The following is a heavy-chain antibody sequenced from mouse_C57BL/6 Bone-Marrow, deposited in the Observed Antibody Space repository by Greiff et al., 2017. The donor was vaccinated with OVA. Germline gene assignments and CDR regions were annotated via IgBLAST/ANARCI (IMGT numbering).Heavy chain of an antibody. D-gene: IGHD2-2*01. V-gene: IGHV1-50*01. CDR2: IDPSDSDT. J-gene: IGHJ3*01. CDR1: GYTFTSYW. CDR3: ARERDYGYIGLAY. Sequence: QVQLQQSGAELVKPGASVKLSCKASGYTFTSYWMQWVKQRPGQGLEWIGDIDPSDSDTNYNQKFKGKATVTVDTSSSTAYMQLSSLTSEDSAVYYCARERDYGYIGLAYWGQGTLVTVSA.